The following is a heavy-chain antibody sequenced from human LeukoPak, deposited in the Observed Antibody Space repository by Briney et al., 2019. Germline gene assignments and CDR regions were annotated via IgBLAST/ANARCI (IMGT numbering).Heavy chain of an antibody. CDR1: GYSFTDYF. Sequence: ASVKVSCKASGYSFTDYFIHWVRQAPGQGLEWMGWINPNSGGTNYAQKFQGRVTMTRDTSISTAYMELNRLRSDDTAVYYCARDGSSGSDSGIWYFDLWGRGTLVTVSS. J-gene: IGHJ2*01. D-gene: IGHD1-26*01. CDR3: ARDGSSGSDSGIWYFDL. V-gene: IGHV1-2*02. CDR2: INPNSGGT.